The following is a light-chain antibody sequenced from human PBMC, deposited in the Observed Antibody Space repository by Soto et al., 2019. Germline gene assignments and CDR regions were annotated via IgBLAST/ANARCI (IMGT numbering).Light chain of an antibody. Sequence: QSALTHPSSASRSPVQTLTISCTGTSGDIGSYNRVSWYQQHPSKAPKLIIYEVTDRPSGVSNRFPGSTSGNTASLTIPGLQAEDEAEYFCISYTKIITRACVLGTGTKVSIL. V-gene: IGLV2-14*01. J-gene: IGLJ1*01. CDR3: ISYTKIITRACV. CDR2: EVT. CDR1: SGDIGSYNR.